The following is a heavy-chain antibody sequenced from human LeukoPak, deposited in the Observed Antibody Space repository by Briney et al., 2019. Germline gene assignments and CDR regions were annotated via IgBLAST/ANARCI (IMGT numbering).Heavy chain of an antibody. CDR2: IYYSGST. D-gene: IGHD2-2*02. Sequence: GSLRLSCAASGFTFSSYWMSWVRQPPGKGLEWIGSIYYSGSTYYNPSLKSRVTISVDTSKNQFSLKLSSVTAADTAVYYCARQHGGPAICYYWGQGTLVTVSS. J-gene: IGHJ4*02. CDR1: GFTFSSYW. V-gene: IGHV4-39*01. CDR3: ARQHGGPAICYY.